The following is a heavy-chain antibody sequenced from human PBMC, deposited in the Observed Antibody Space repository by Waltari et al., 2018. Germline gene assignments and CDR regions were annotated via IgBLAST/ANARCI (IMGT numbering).Heavy chain of an antibody. J-gene: IGHJ4*02. V-gene: IGHV3-21*01. D-gene: IGHD6-13*01. CDR2: ISSSSSYI. CDR3: ARDSKRQPGEQQLDPDY. Sequence: EVQRVESGGGLVKPGGSLRLSCAATGFTFSSYSRNWVRQAPGRGLEWVSSISSSSSYIYYAGAVKGRFTISRDNAKNSLYLQMNSLRAEDTAVYYCARDSKRQPGEQQLDPDYWGQGTLVTVSS. CDR1: GFTFSSYS.